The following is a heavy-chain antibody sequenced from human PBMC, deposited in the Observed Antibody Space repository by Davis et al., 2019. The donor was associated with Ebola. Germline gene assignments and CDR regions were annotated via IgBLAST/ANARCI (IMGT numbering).Heavy chain of an antibody. Sequence: HSQTLSLTCAISGDSVSRGSTGWNWIRQSPLRGLEWLGRTYYSSKWYNDYAAYVKSRITINPDTSKNQFSLQLNSVTPEDTAVYYCARGWFKSGMDVWGQGTTVTVSS. D-gene: IGHD6-19*01. CDR3: ARGWFKSGMDV. V-gene: IGHV6-1*01. CDR2: TYYSSKWYN. CDR1: GDSVSRGSTG. J-gene: IGHJ6*02.